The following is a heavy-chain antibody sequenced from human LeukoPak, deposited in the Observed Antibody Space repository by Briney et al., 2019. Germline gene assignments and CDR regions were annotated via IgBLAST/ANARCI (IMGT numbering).Heavy chain of an antibody. CDR2: IIPIFGTA. V-gene: IGHV1-69*05. D-gene: IGHD2-15*01. Sequence: VASVKVSCKASGGTFSSYAIRWVRQVPGQGPEWMGGIIPIFGTANYAQKFQGRVTITTDESTSTAYMELSSLRSEDTAVYYCARYYCSGGSCDSTFDYWGQGTLVTVSS. J-gene: IGHJ4*02. CDR3: ARYYCSGGSCDSTFDY. CDR1: GGTFSSYA.